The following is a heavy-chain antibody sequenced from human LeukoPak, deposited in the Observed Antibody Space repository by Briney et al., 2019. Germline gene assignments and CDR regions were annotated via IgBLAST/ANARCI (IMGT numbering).Heavy chain of an antibody. D-gene: IGHD3-22*01. Sequence: PGRSLRLSCAASGFTFSSYAMHWVRQAPGKGLEWVAVISYDGSNKYYADSVKGRFTISRDNSKNTLYLQMNSLRAEDTAVYYCARGVPTYYYDSSGYIGHPFEYWGQGTLVTVSS. J-gene: IGHJ4*02. CDR1: GFTFSSYA. CDR2: ISYDGSNK. CDR3: ARGVPTYYYDSSGYIGHPFEY. V-gene: IGHV3-30-3*01.